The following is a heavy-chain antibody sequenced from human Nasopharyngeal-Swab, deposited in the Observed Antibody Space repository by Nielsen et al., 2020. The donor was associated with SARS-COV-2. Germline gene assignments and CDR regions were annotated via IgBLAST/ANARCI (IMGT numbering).Heavy chain of an antibody. CDR3: ATTPRRFLEWFLFDY. V-gene: IGHV1-24*01. Sequence: ASVKVSCKVSGYTLTELSMHWVRQAPGKGLEWMGGFDPEDGETIYAQKFQGRVTVTEDTSTDTAYMELSSLRSEDTAVYYCATTPRRFLEWFLFDYWGQGTLVTVSS. CDR1: GYTLTELS. D-gene: IGHD3-3*01. CDR2: FDPEDGET. J-gene: IGHJ4*02.